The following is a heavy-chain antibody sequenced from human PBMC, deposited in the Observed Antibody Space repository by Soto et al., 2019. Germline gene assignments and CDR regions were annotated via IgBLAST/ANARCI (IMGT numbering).Heavy chain of an antibody. CDR2: IKQDGSEK. CDR3: ARGGI. J-gene: IGHJ4*02. V-gene: IGHV3-7*05. CDR1: GFTFSSDW. Sequence: GGSLRLSCAASGFTFSSDWMSWVRQVPGKGLEWVASIKQDGSEKYYMDSVKGRFTISRDNAKNSLYLQMNSLRAEDTAVYYCARGGIWGQGTLVTVSS.